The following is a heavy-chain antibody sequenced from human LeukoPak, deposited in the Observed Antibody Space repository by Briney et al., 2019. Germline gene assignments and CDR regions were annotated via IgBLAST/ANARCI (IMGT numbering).Heavy chain of an antibody. J-gene: IGHJ4*02. CDR3: AAEYSSSWY. CDR2: IKQDGSEK. D-gene: IGHD6-13*01. CDR1: GFTFSSYW. Sequence: PGGSLRLSCTASGFTFSSYWMSWVRQAPGKGLEWVANIKQDGSEKYYVDSVKGRFTISRDNAKNSLYLQMNSLRAEDTALYYCAAEYSSSWYWGQGTLVTVSS. V-gene: IGHV3-7*03.